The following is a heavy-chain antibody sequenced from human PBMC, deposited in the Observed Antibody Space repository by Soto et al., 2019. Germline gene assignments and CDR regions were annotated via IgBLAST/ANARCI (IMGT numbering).Heavy chain of an antibody. J-gene: IGHJ4*02. CDR1: EYTCNDHY. Sequence: TPRLCCAASEYTCNDHYMSCIRQAPGKGLEWVSYISGRTNYTKYAGSVRGRFIISRDNTKNSVYLLMTNLTAEDTAVYYCAKRHRTMVATRHQDFFSFWGQGSSVTGSS. CDR3: AKRHRTMVATRHQDFFSF. D-gene: IGHD3-10*01. CDR2: ISGRTNYT. V-gene: IGHV3-11*06.